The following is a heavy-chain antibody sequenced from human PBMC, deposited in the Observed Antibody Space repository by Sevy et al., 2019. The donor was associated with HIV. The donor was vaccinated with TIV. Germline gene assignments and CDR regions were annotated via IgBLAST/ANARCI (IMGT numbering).Heavy chain of an antibody. V-gene: IGHV1-69*13. CDR2: IIPIFGTA. J-gene: IGHJ6*02. CDR1: GGTFSSYA. CDR3: ARGAGYSGYAIHDYYYYGMDV. D-gene: IGHD5-12*01. Sequence: ASVKVSCKASGGTFSSYAISWVRQAPGQGLEWMGGIIPIFGTANYAQKFQGRVTITADESTSTAYMELRSLRSEDTAVYYCARGAGYSGYAIHDYYYYGMDVWGQGTTVTVSS.